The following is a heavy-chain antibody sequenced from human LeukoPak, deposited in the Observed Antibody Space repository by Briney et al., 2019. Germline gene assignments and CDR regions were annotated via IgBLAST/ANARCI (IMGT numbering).Heavy chain of an antibody. Sequence: GGSLRLSCAASGFTFSTYTMNWVRQAPGKGLEWVSYVSSSGGTIYYADSVKGRFTISRDNAKNSLYLQMNSLRAEDTAVYYCAKRMTTVTTADYWGQGTLVTVSS. J-gene: IGHJ4*02. D-gene: IGHD4-17*01. V-gene: IGHV3-48*04. CDR1: GFTFSTYT. CDR2: VSSSGGTI. CDR3: AKRMTTVTTADY.